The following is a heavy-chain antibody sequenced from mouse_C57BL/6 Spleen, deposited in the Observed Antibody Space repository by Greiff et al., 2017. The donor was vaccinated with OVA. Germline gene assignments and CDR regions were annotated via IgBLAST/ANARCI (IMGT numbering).Heavy chain of an antibody. CDR2: ISYSGST. V-gene: IGHV3-1*01. Sequence: EVQLQQSGPGMVKPSQSLSLTCTVTGYSITSGYDWHWIRHFPGNKLEWMGYISYSGSTNYNPSLKSRISITHDTSKNHFFLKLNSVTTEDTATYYCARGGGNYDWYFDVWGTGTTVTVSS. CDR1: GYSITSGYD. CDR3: ARGGGNYDWYFDV. J-gene: IGHJ1*03. D-gene: IGHD2-1*01.